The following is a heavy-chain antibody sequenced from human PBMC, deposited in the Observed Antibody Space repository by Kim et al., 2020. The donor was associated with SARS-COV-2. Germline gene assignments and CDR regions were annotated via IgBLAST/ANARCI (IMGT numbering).Heavy chain of an antibody. CDR1: GFTFGDYA. D-gene: IGHD5-18*01. J-gene: IGHJ6*02. Sequence: GGSLRLSCAASGFTFGDYAMHWVRQAPGKGLEWVSGISWNSGSIGYADSVKGRFTISRDNAKNSLYLKMNSLRAEDTALYYCEKDLGDTAMPPGGMDVWGQGTTVTVSS. V-gene: IGHV3-9*01. CDR3: EKDLGDTAMPPGGMDV. CDR2: ISWNSGSI.